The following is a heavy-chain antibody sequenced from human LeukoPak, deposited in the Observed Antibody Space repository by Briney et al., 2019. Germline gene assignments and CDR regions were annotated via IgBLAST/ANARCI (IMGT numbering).Heavy chain of an antibody. Sequence: PSETLSLTCIVSGGSISSYYWSWIRQPPGKGLEWIGYIYYSGSTNYNPSLKSRVTISVDTSKNQFSLKLSSVTAADTAVYYCARRCSGTYGHWFDPWGQGTLVTVSS. V-gene: IGHV4-59*08. J-gene: IGHJ5*02. D-gene: IGHD1-26*01. CDR1: GGSISSYY. CDR2: IYYSGST. CDR3: ARRCSGTYGHWFDP.